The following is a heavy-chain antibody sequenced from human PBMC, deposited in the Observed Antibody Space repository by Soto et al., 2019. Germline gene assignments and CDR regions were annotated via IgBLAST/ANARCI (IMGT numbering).Heavy chain of an antibody. CDR2: LNQDGSEI. CDR3: ASWVYPRNY. V-gene: IGHV3-7*01. Sequence: VQLVESGGGLVQPGGSLRLSCVTSGFTFSASWMNWVRQAPGKGLEWVANLNQDGSEIKYVDSVKGRFTISRDNARNSVYLQINSLRTEDTAVYYCASWVYPRNYWGQGTLVTVSS. D-gene: IGHD3-16*01. CDR1: GFTFSASW. J-gene: IGHJ4*02.